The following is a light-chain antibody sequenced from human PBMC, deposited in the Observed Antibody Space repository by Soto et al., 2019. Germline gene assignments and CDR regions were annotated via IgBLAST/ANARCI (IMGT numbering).Light chain of an antibody. Sequence: QSALTQPASVSGSPGQSITISCTGTSSDVGGYNYVSWYQQHPGKAPKLVIYEVSNRPSGVSNRFSGSKSGNTASLTISRLQAEDEGDYYYRSYTDGSTRVFGGGTKVSVL. V-gene: IGLV2-14*01. CDR2: EVS. J-gene: IGLJ3*02. CDR1: SSDVGGYNY. CDR3: RSYTDGSTRV.